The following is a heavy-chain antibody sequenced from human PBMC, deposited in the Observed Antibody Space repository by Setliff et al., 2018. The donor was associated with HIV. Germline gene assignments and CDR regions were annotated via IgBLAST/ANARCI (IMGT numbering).Heavy chain of an antibody. Sequence: SETLSLTCTVSGGSIKSYSWSWIRQPAGKGLEWIGRVCTSGDTNYNPSLQSRVAMSVDTSKNQFSLNLNSVTAADTALYYCARRSVSHGNGFDLWGQGTLVTVSS. CDR1: GGSIKSYS. J-gene: IGHJ3*01. CDR3: ARRSVSHGNGFDL. V-gene: IGHV4-4*07. D-gene: IGHD3-10*01. CDR2: VCTSGDT.